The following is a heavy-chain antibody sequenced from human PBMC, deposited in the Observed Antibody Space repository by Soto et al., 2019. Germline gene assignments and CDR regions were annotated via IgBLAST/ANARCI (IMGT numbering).Heavy chain of an antibody. CDR2: ISYDGSNK. CDR3: ARGGDIVDYYGMDV. D-gene: IGHD5-12*01. J-gene: IGHJ6*02. CDR1: GFTFSSYA. V-gene: IGHV3-30-3*01. Sequence: QVQLVESGGGVVQPGRSLRLSCAASGFTFSSYAMHWVRQAPGKGLEWVAVISYDGSNKYYADSVKGRFTISRDNSKNTLYLKMNSLRAEDTAVYYCARGGDIVDYYGMDVWGQGTTVTVSS.